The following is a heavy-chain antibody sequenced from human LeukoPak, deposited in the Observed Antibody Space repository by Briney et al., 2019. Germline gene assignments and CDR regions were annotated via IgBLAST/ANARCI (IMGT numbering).Heavy chain of an antibody. D-gene: IGHD6-19*01. CDR3: AKSHSSGWLDYFDY. CDR1: GFILRNYA. J-gene: IGHJ4*02. V-gene: IGHV3-23*01. CDR2: ISSSGGTT. Sequence: GGSLRLSCEVSGFILRNYAMSWVRQAPGKGLEWVSGISSSGGTTYYADSVKGRFSISRDNSKNTLSLQMNSLRAEDTAVYYCAKSHSSGWLDYFDYWGQGTLVTVSS.